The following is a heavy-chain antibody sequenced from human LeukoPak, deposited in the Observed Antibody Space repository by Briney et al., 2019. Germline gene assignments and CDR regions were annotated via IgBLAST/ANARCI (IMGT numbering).Heavy chain of an antibody. CDR3: AKAGSYYDSSGYDG. J-gene: IGHJ4*02. CDR1: GFTFSDYY. Sequence: GGSLRLSCAASGFTFSDYYMSWIRQAPGKGLEWVSYISSSGSTIYYADSVKGRFTISRDNAKNSLYLQMNSLRAEDTAVYYCAKAGSYYDSSGYDGWGQGTLVTVSS. V-gene: IGHV3-11*01. D-gene: IGHD3-22*01. CDR2: ISSSGSTI.